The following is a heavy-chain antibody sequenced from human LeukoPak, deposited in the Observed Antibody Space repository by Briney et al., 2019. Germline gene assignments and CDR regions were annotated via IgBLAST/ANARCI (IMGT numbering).Heavy chain of an antibody. Sequence: SQTLSLTCAVSGGSISSGGYSWRWIRQPPGKGLEWIGYIYHSGSTYYNPSLKSRVTISVDRSKNQFSLKLSSVTAADTAVYYCARSSIAARAYFDYWGQGTLVTVSS. CDR2: IYHSGST. D-gene: IGHD6-6*01. CDR3: ARSSIAARAYFDY. V-gene: IGHV4-30-2*01. CDR1: GGSISSGGYS. J-gene: IGHJ4*02.